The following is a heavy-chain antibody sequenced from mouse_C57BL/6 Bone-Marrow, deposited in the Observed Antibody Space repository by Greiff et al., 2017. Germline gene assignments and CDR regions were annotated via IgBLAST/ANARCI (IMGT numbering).Heavy chain of an antibody. CDR1: GYTFTNSW. V-gene: IGHV1-63*01. CDR2: LYTGGGYT. D-gene: IGHD1-1*01. Sequence: QVQLQQSGAELVRPGTSVKMSCKASGYTFTNSWIGWAKQRPGHGLAWIGDLYTGGGYTNYNEKFKGKDTLTADKSSRTAYRRFSIRTVEDSDIYYWAVGPQYYGSFYYCDYWGQGTTLTVSS. J-gene: IGHJ2*01. CDR3: AVGPQYYGSFYYCDY.